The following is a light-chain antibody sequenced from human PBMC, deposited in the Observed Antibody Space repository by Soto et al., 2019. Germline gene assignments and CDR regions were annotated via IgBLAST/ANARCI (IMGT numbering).Light chain of an antibody. CDR1: QDISNY. CDR3: QKYNSAPRT. V-gene: IGKV1-39*01. CDR2: AAS. Sequence: DIQMTQSASSLSASVGDRVTITCQASQDISNYLNWYQQKPGKAPKLLIYAASSVQSGVPLRFSGSGSGTDFTLTISSLQPEDFATYYCQKYNSAPRTLGQGTKVDI. J-gene: IGKJ1*01.